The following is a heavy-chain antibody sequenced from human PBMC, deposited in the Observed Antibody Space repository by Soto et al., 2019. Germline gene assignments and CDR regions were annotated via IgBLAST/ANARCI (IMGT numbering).Heavy chain of an antibody. CDR3: PRAVAVPADFDY. CDR1: GYTFTGYA. Sequence: QVQLVQSGAEEKKPGASVKVSCKASGYTFTGYAMHWVRQAPGQRLAWMGWINAGNGNTKYSQKFQGRVTITRDTSASTAYMELSSLRSEDTAVYYWPRAVAVPADFDYWGQGTLVTVSS. D-gene: IGHD6-19*01. V-gene: IGHV1-3*05. J-gene: IGHJ4*02. CDR2: INAGNGNT.